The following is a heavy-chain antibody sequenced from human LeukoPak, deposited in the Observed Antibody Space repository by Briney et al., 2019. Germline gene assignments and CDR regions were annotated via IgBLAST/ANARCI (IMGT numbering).Heavy chain of an antibody. J-gene: IGHJ4*02. CDR2: INPNSGGT. CDR3: ARGYDSSGYYPFDY. Sequence: ASVKVSCKASGYTFTGYYMHWVRQAPGQGLEWMGWINPNSGGTNYAQKFQGRVTMTRDTSISTAYMELSRLRSDDTAVYYCARGYDSSGYYPFDYWGQGTLVTVSS. CDR1: GYTFTGYY. V-gene: IGHV1-2*02. D-gene: IGHD3-22*01.